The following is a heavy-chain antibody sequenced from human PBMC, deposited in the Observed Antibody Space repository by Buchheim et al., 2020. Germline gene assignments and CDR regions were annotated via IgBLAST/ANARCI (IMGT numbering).Heavy chain of an antibody. CDR1: GFTFSSYA. V-gene: IGHV3-23*01. Sequence: EVQLLESGGGLVQPGGSLRLSCAASGFTFSSYAMSWVRQAPGKGLEWVSAISGSGGSTYYADSVMRRFTISRDNFNHTLYLQMNSLRAEDTAVYYCARGSRYNWNFDWFDPWGQGTL. J-gene: IGHJ5*02. D-gene: IGHD1-7*01. CDR3: ARGSRYNWNFDWFDP. CDR2: ISGSGGST.